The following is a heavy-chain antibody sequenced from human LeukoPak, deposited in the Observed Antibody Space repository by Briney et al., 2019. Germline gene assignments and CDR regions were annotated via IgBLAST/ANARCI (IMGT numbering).Heavy chain of an antibody. Sequence: SVKVSCKASGGTFSSYAISWVRQAPGQGLEWMGGIIPIFGTANYAQKFQGRVTITADESTSTAYMELSSLRSEDTAVSYCATTPYYYDSSGSGYYWGQGTLVTVSS. CDR1: GGTFSSYA. CDR2: IIPIFGTA. CDR3: ATTPYYYDSSGSGYY. D-gene: IGHD3-22*01. V-gene: IGHV1-69*01. J-gene: IGHJ4*02.